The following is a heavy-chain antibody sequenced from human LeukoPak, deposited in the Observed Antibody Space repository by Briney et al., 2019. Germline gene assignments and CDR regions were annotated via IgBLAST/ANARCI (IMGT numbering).Heavy chain of an antibody. D-gene: IGHD2-2*01. V-gene: IGHV3-23*01. CDR3: AKYIVVVPAAMSYFDY. CDR1: GFTFSSYA. Sequence: GGSLRLSCVASGFTFSSYAMGWVRQPPGRGLEWVSSISGSGGSTYYADSVKGRFTISRDNSKNTLYLQMDSLRAEDTAVYYCAKYIVVVPAAMSYFDYWGQGTLVTVSS. J-gene: IGHJ4*02. CDR2: ISGSGGST.